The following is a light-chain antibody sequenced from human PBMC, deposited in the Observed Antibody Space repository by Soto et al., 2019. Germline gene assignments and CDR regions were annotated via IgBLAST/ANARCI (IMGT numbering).Light chain of an antibody. V-gene: IGLV2-14*01. CDR3: TSYTSSSTPV. CDR2: EVS. Sequence: QSALTQPASVSGSPGQAITISCTGTSSDVGGYNYVSWYQQHPGKAPKLMIYEVSNRPSGVSDRVSGSKSGNTASLTISGLQSEDEAHYYCTSYTSSSTPVFGSGTKLTVL. J-gene: IGLJ1*01. CDR1: SSDVGGYNY.